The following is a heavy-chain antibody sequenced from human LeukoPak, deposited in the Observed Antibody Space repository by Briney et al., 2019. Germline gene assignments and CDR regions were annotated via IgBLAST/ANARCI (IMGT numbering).Heavy chain of an antibody. CDR2: IYFSGNT. Sequence: PSETLSLTCTVSGDSISTGGYYWSWIRQHPGGGLEWIGYIYFSGNTYYNPSLKSRVTISVDISKNHFSLKLTSVTAADTAVYFCARVNYYDSSGHFANFDYWGQGTLVTVSS. CDR1: GDSISTGGYY. CDR3: ARVNYYDSSGHFANFDY. V-gene: IGHV4-31*03. J-gene: IGHJ4*02. D-gene: IGHD3-22*01.